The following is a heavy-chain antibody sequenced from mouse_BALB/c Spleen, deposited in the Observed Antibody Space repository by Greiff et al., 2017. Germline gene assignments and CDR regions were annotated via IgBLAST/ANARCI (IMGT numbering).Heavy chain of an antibody. CDR1: GFTFNTYA. J-gene: IGHJ3*01. CDR3: VRQGYGSSYVGFAY. Sequence: EVQLQESGGGLVQPKGSLKLSCAASGFTFNTYAMNWVRQAPGKGLEWVARIRSKSNNYATYYADSVKDRFTISRDDSQSMLYLQMNNLKTEDTAMYYCVRQGYGSSYVGFAYWGQGTLVTVSA. D-gene: IGHD1-1*01. CDR2: IRSKSNNYAT. V-gene: IGHV10-1*02.